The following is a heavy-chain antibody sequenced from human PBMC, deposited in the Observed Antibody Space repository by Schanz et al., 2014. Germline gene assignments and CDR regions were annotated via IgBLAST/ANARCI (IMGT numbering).Heavy chain of an antibody. Sequence: QVQLQESGPGLVKPSQTLSLTCAVSGGSISSGGYSWNWIRQPPGKGLEWIVYIYYSGSTYYNPPLKSRSTIPADTPKTQSPRKLSSVTAADTAVYYCARHSGYYYYYGMDVWGQGTTVTVSS. CDR1: GGSISSGGYS. V-gene: IGHV4-30-2*03. CDR2: IYYSGST. CDR3: ARHSGYYYYYGMDV. J-gene: IGHJ6*02.